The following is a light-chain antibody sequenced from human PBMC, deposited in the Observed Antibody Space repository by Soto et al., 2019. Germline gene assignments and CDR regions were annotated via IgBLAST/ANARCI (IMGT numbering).Light chain of an antibody. CDR1: QSICSY. Sequence: DIQMTQSPSSLSASVGDRVTITCRASQSICSYLNWYQQKPGKAPKLLIYAASSLQSGVPSRFSGSGSGTDFTLTISSPQPEDVATYYCQQSYSSPLTFGGGTKVEIK. V-gene: IGKV1-39*01. CDR2: AAS. J-gene: IGKJ4*01. CDR3: QQSYSSPLT.